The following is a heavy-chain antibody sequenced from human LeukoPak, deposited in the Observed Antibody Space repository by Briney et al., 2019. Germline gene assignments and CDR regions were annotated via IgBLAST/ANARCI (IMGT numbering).Heavy chain of an antibody. J-gene: IGHJ4*02. D-gene: IGHD3-16*01. CDR1: GLTFYSYA. Sequence: GGSLRLSCAASGLTFYSYAMPGPRQAPGKGLEWVSSFSDTEVKTLHALPVKGRFTISRNNSKNPLFLQMSSLGAEDTAVYYCAKGRMMAQWGQGTLVTVSS. V-gene: IGHV3-23*01. CDR2: FSDTEVKT. CDR3: AKGRMMAQ.